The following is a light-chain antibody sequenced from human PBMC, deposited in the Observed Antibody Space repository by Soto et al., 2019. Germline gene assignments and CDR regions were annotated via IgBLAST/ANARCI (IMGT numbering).Light chain of an antibody. V-gene: IGKV3-15*01. CDR3: KRYNNWPLT. Sequence: VLTQSPATLSVYPGSAVSVYCRVSQGIGETLAWYQHKPGQTPRLIIHDTSARGTGVPARFSGSRSGPELTLAIDSLQSEDFAIYYCKRYNNWPLTFGGGTKVDIK. CDR1: QGIGET. J-gene: IGKJ4*01. CDR2: DTS.